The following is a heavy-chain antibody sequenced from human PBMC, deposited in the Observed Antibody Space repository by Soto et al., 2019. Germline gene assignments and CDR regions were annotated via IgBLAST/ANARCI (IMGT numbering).Heavy chain of an antibody. J-gene: IGHJ5*02. D-gene: IGHD3-16*01. V-gene: IGHV1-3*01. CDR3: ARDMTLRASEP. Sequence: QVQLVQSGAEVKKPGASVKVSCKASGYNFMSHAVHWVRQAPGQRIEWLGWINAGSGHTKYSQKFQDRVTLARDTSAPTVYMEFSSLTSQDTAVYFCARDMTLRASEPWGQGTLVTVPS. CDR2: INAGSGHT. CDR1: GYNFMSHA.